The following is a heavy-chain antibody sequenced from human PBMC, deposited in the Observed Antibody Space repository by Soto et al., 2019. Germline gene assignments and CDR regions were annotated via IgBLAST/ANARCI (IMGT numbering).Heavy chain of an antibody. CDR2: IGRDGIYT. CDR3: AKEKHDASWTDFDY. J-gene: IGHJ4*02. D-gene: IGHD2-2*01. Sequence: EVQLVESGGAVVQPGGSLRLSCAASGFNFDDFSMHWVRQAPGKGLEWVSLIGRDGIYTYYADSVKGRFTISRDNSKNSLYLQMNSLRTEDTAFYFCAKEKHDASWTDFDYWGQGTLVTVSS. CDR1: GFNFDDFS. V-gene: IGHV3-43*01.